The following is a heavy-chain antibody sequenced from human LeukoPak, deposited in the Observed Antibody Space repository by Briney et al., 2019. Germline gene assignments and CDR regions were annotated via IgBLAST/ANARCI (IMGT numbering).Heavy chain of an antibody. CDR3: ARDSESYYIWFDP. D-gene: IGHD1-26*01. V-gene: IGHV6-1*01. J-gene: IGHJ5*02. CDR2: TYYRSKWYN. CDR1: GDSLSSNSAA. Sequence: SQTLSLTCAISGDSLSSNSAAWNWISQSPSRGLEWLGRTYYRSKWYNDYAVSVKSRITINPDTSKNQFSLQLNSVTPEDTAVYYCARDSESYYIWFDPWGQGTLVTVSS.